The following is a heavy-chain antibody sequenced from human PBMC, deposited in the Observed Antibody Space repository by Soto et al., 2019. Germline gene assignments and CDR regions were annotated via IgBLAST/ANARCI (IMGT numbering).Heavy chain of an antibody. V-gene: IGHV5-51*01. J-gene: IGHJ3*02. CDR2: IYPVDSDT. Sequence: KVSCKASGYTFTSYWFGWRRQMPGKILKWVGIIYPVDSDTRYSPCFQGHVSISTVQSISIAFLPSSSLKAPAPAMYYRATQPMIVPRGAIDIWGEGTMVTVSS. CDR3: ATQPMIVPRGAIDI. CDR1: GYTFTSYW. D-gene: IGHD3-22*01.